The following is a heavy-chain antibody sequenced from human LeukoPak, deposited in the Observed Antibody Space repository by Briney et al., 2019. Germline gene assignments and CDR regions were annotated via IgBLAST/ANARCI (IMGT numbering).Heavy chain of an antibody. J-gene: IGHJ4*02. CDR2: ISYDGSNK. D-gene: IGHD5-12*01. CDR1: GFTFSSYS. V-gene: IGHV3-30*18. CDR3: AKPQLYGGYVPFDY. Sequence: GGSLRLSCAASGFTFSSYSMHWVRQAPGKGLEWVAVISYDGSNKYYADSVKGRFTISRDNSKNTLYLQMNSLRAEDTAVYYCAKPQLYGGYVPFDYWGQGTLVTVSS.